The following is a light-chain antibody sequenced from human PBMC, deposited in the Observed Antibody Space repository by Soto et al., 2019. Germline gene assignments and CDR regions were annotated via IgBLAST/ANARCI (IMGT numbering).Light chain of an antibody. CDR2: EVS. CDR3: SSVAGGQFV. Sequence: QSALTQPPFASGSPGQSVTISCTGTSSDVGYYNYVFWYQQHPGRAPTLMIYEVSERPSGVPARFSGSKSGNTAYLTVSGLQAEDEADYYCSSVAGGQFVFGTGTKVTVL. V-gene: IGLV2-8*01. J-gene: IGLJ1*01. CDR1: SSDVGYYNY.